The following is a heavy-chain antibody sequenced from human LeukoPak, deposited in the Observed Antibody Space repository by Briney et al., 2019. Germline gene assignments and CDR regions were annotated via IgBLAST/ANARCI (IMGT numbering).Heavy chain of an antibody. V-gene: IGHV4-34*01. J-gene: IGHJ4*02. CDR2: INHSGST. CDR3: AREGGLITFGGVIVSYYFDY. D-gene: IGHD3-16*02. CDR1: GGSFSGYY. Sequence: SETLSLTCAVYGGSFSGYYWSWIRQPPGKGLEWIGEINHSGSTNYNPSLKSRVTISVDTSKNQFSLKLSSVTAADTAVYYCAREGGLITFGGVIVSYYFDYWGQGTLVTVSS.